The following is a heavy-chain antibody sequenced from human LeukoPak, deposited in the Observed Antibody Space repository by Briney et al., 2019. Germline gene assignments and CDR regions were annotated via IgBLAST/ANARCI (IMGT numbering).Heavy chain of an antibody. CDR3: AAHDYGDYPYYFDY. J-gene: IGHJ4*02. CDR1: GYTFTSYG. Sequence: ASVKVSCKASGYTFTSYGISWVRQAPGQGLEWMGWISAYNGNTNYAQKLQGRVTMTTDTSTSTAYMELRSLRSDDTAVYCCAAHDYGDYPYYFDYWGQGTLVTVSS. D-gene: IGHD4-17*01. V-gene: IGHV1-18*01. CDR2: ISAYNGNT.